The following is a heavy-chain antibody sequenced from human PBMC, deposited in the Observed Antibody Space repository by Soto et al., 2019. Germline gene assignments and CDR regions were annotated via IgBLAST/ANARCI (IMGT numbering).Heavy chain of an antibody. V-gene: IGHV1-2*02. CDR3: AADGAYGGTTSYYYYGMDV. CDR1: GYTFTGHY. Sequence: ASVKVSCKASGYTFTGHYIHWVRQAPEQGPEWMGEIGPESGATRYAQRFQGRVTITRDMPTSTAYMELSSLRSEDTAVYYCAADGAYGGTTSYYYYGMDVWGQGTTVTVSS. CDR2: IGPESGAT. D-gene: IGHD1-1*01. J-gene: IGHJ6*02.